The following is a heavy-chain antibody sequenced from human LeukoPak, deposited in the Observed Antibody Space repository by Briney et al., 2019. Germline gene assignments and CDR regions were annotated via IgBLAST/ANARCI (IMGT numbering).Heavy chain of an antibody. V-gene: IGHV3-48*04. CDR1: GFTFSSYS. CDR3: ARGSIGPDY. J-gene: IGHJ4*02. CDR2: ISSSSSTI. Sequence: GGSLRLSCAASGFTFSSYSMNWVRQAPGKGLEWVSYISSSSSTIYYADSVKGRFTISRDNAKNTLYLQMNSLRAEDTAIYYCARGSIGPDYWGQGTLVTVSS.